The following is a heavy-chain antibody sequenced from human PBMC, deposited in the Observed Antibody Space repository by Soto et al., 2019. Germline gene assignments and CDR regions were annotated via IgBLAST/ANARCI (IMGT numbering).Heavy chain of an antibody. J-gene: IGHJ4*02. CDR1: GGSISSYY. D-gene: IGHD6-13*01. CDR3: ARVRYSSSCIDY. Sequence: SETPSLTCTVPGGSISSYYWSWIRQPPGKGLEWIGYIYYSGSTNYNPSLKSRVTISVDTSKNQFSLKLSSVTAADTAVYYCARVRYSSSCIDYWGQGTLVTVSS. CDR2: IYYSGST. V-gene: IGHV4-59*01.